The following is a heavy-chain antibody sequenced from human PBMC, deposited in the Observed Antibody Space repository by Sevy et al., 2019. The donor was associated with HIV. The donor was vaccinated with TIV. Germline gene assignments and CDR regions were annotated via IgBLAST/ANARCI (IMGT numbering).Heavy chain of an antibody. CDR2: TYYRSKWYN. CDR1: GDSVSSNSAA. V-gene: IGHV6-1*01. D-gene: IGHD6-13*01. Sequence: SQTLSLTCAISGDSVSSNSAAWNWIRQSPSRGLEWLGRTYYRSKWYNDYAVSVKSRITINPDTSKNQFSLQLNSVTPEDTAVYYCARVGPIAANRWGETGFDYWGQGTLVTVSS. CDR3: ARVGPIAANRWGETGFDY. J-gene: IGHJ4*02.